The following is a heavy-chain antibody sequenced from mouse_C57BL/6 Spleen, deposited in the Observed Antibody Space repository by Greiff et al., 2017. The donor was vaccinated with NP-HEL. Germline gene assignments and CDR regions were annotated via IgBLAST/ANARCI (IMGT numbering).Heavy chain of an antibody. V-gene: IGHV1-15*01. CDR2: IDPETGGN. CDR3: TRSRSFYAMDY. J-gene: IGHJ4*01. CDR1: GYTFTDYA. Sequence: VQLQQSGAELVRPGASVTLSCKASGYTFTDYAMHWVKQAPVHGLEWIGAIDPETGGNAYNQKFKGKAILTADKSSSTAYMELRSLTSEDSAVYYCTRSRSFYAMDYWGQGTSVTVSS.